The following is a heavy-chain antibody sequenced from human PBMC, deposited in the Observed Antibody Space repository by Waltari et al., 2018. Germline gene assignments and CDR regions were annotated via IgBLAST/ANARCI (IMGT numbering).Heavy chain of an antibody. J-gene: IGHJ2*01. V-gene: IGHV3-13*01. Sequence: EVQLVESGGGLVQPGGSLRLSCAASGFTFSSYDMHWVRQVTGKRLEWVSAIDSAGHTSFADSVTGRFTISREKAKNSMYLQMNSLTAGDTAVYYCVKEGVPTPGNWYFDLWGRGTLVTVSS. CDR2: IDSAGHT. D-gene: IGHD1-1*01. CDR1: GFTFSSYD. CDR3: VKEGVPTPGNWYFDL.